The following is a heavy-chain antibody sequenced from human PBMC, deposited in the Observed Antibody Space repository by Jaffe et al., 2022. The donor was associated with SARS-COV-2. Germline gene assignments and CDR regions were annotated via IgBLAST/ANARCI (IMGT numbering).Heavy chain of an antibody. CDR1: GFTFSSYS. Sequence: EVQLVESGGGLVKPGGSLRLSCAASGFTFSSYSMNWVRQAPGKGLEWVSSISSSSSYIYYADSVKGRFTISRDNAKNSLYLQMNSLRAEDTAVYYCARDSGGRRRGELFDYWGQGTLVTVSS. CDR2: ISSSSSYI. CDR3: ARDSGGRRRGELFDY. J-gene: IGHJ4*02. D-gene: IGHD3-10*01. V-gene: IGHV3-21*01.